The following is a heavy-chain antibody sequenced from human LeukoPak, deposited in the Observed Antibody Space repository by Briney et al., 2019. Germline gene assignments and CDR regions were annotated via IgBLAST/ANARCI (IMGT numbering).Heavy chain of an antibody. V-gene: IGHV4-39*01. CDR2: IYYGGTN. CDR1: DGSISSWTYY. D-gene: IGHD4-23*01. CDR3: AYGSNSAADH. J-gene: IGHJ4*02. Sequence: SETLSLTCTVSDGSISSWTYYWGWIRQPPGKGLEWIGTIYYGGTNYYNPSLKSRVTISVDTSKNQFSLNLNSVTAADTAVYYCAYGSNSAADHWGQGTLVTVSS.